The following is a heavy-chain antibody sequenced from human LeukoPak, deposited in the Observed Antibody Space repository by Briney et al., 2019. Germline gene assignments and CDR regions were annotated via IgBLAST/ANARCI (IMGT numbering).Heavy chain of an antibody. CDR3: ARERSYYKGALDY. V-gene: IGHV1-8*01. CDR2: MNPNSGNT. D-gene: IGHD3-10*01. J-gene: IGHJ4*02. Sequence: ASVKVSCKASGYTFTSYDINWVRQATGQGLEWMGWMNPNSGNTGYAQKFQGRVTMTRDTSTSTVYMELSSLRSEDTAVYYCARERSYYKGALDYWGQGTLVTVSS. CDR1: GYTFTSYD.